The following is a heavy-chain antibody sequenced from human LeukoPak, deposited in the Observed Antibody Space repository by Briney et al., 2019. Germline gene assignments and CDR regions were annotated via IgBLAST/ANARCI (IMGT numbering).Heavy chain of an antibody. J-gene: IGHJ4*02. CDR3: VRGAYSSSWLNFDY. D-gene: IGHD6-13*01. CDR2: ISGSGGST. V-gene: IGHV3-23*01. CDR1: GFTFSSYG. Sequence: GGSLRLSCAASGFTFSSYGMSWVRQAPGKGLEWVSAISGSGGSTYYADSVKGRFTISRDNSKNTLYLQMNSPRAEDTAVYYCVRGAYSSSWLNFDYWGQGTLVTVSS.